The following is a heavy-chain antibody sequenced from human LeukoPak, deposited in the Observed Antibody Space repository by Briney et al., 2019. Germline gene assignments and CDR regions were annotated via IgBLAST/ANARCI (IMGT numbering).Heavy chain of an antibody. D-gene: IGHD5-18*01. CDR2: IFSTGST. CDR1: GGSITSGTYY. J-gene: IGHJ6*02. V-gene: IGHV4-61*02. CDR3: ARGPHRGPSYGSAQYYYGMDF. Sequence: PSETLSLTCTVSGGSITSGTYYWSWIRQPAGKGLEWIGRIFSTGSTNYNPSLKSRVTISVDTSKNKFSLKLTSVTAADTAVYSCARGPHRGPSYGSAQYYYGMDFWGQGTTVTVAS.